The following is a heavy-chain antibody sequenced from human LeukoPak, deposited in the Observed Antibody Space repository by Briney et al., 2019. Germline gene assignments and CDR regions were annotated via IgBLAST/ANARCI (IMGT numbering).Heavy chain of an antibody. CDR1: GFTVSSNY. CDR2: IYSGGST. D-gene: IGHD6-19*01. CDR3: ARAQTQWLEGGCWFDP. J-gene: IGHJ5*02. Sequence: GGSLRLSCAASGFTVSSNYMSWVRQAPGKGLEWVSVIYSGGSTYYADSVKGRFTISRDNSKNTLYLQMNSLRAEDTAVYYCARAQTQWLEGGCWFDPWGQGTLVTVSS. V-gene: IGHV3-66*01.